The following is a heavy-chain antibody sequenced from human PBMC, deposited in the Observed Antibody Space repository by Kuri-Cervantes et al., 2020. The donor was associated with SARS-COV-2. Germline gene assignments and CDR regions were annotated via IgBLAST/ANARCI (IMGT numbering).Heavy chain of an antibody. CDR3: ARPMYSGSYYGGWGTFDY. D-gene: IGHD1-26*01. CDR2: INPNSGGT. CDR1: GYTFTDYY. J-gene: IGHJ4*02. Sequence: ASVKVSCKASGYTFTDYYMHWVRQAPGQGLEWMGWINPNSGGTSYAPKFQDRVTMTRDTSISTAYMELSRLRSDDTAVYYCARPMYSGSYYGGWGTFDYWGQGTLVTVSS. V-gene: IGHV1-2*02.